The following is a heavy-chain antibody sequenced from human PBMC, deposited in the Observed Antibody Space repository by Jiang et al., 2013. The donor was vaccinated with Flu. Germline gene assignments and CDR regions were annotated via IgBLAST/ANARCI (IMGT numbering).Heavy chain of an antibody. CDR1: GGSISLGAYC. J-gene: IGHJ6*02. V-gene: IGHV4-39*01. Sequence: GPGLVKPSETLSLNCSVSGGSISLGAYCWGWIRQPPGKGLEWIGTVLYSGTSYYNPSLKSRVSISVDSSKSQFSLKLKSLTAADTGIYYCHQLLDNYYGEDVWGQGTTVTVSS. CDR2: VLYSGTS. CDR3: HQLLDNYYGEDV. D-gene: IGHD4-23*01.